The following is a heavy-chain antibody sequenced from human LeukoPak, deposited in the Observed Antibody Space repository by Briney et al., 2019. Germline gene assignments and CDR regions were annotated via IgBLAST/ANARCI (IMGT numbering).Heavy chain of an antibody. D-gene: IGHD3-9*01. CDR3: ARVWRYDILTGYYPY. CDR1: GYTFTGYY. CDR2: INPNSGGT. J-gene: IGHJ4*02. V-gene: IGHV1-2*02. Sequence: ASVKVSCKASGYTFTGYYMHWVRQAPGQGLEWMGWINPNSGGTNYAQKFQGRVTMTRDTSISTAYMELSRLRSDGTAVYYCARVWRYDILTGYYPYWGQGTLVTVSS.